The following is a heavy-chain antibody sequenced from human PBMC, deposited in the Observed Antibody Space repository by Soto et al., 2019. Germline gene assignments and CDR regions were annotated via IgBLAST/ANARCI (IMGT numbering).Heavy chain of an antibody. CDR1: GFTFSSYG. Sequence: VQLVESGGGVVQPGRSLRLSCAASGFTFSSYGMHWVRQAPGKGLEWVAVISYDGSNKYYADSVKGRFTISRDNSKNTLYLQMNSLRAEDTAVYYCAKGLKRSWQNYYYGMDVWGQGTTVTVSS. V-gene: IGHV3-30*18. CDR2: ISYDGSNK. CDR3: AKGLKRSWQNYYYGMDV. J-gene: IGHJ6*02. D-gene: IGHD6-13*01.